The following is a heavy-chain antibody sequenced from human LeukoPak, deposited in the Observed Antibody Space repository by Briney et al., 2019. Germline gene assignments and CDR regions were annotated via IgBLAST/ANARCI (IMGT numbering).Heavy chain of an antibody. J-gene: IGHJ3*02. CDR3: ARAGVVPAAINRAFDI. V-gene: IGHV4-30-4*08. Sequence: SETLSLTCIVSGGSIISGDYYWRWIRQPPGKGLEWIGYIYHNGDTYYNPSLKSRVSISVHTSKNQFSLKLSSVTAADTAVYYCARAGVVPAAINRAFDIWGQGSVVTVSS. CDR1: GGSIISGDYY. CDR2: IYHNGDT. D-gene: IGHD2-2*02.